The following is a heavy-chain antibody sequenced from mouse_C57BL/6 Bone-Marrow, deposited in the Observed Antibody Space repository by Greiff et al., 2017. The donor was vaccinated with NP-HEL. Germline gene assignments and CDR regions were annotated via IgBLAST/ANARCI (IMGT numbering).Heavy chain of an antibody. Sequence: QVHVKQSGAELAKPGASVKLSCKASGYTFTSYWMHWVKQRPGQGLEWIGYINPSSGYTKYNQKFKDKATLTADKSSSTAYMQLSSLTYEDSAVYYCARGLLRFYYAMDYWGQGTSVTVSS. D-gene: IGHD2-3*01. J-gene: IGHJ4*01. CDR3: ARGLLRFYYAMDY. CDR2: INPSSGYT. V-gene: IGHV1-7*01. CDR1: GYTFTSYW.